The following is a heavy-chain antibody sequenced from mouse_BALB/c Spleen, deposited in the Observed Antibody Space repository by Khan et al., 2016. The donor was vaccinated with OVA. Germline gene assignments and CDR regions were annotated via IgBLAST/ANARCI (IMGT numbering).Heavy chain of an antibody. CDR1: GFSLTSHG. CDR3: ARLGRDYDYAMDY. D-gene: IGHD1-1*01. CDR2: IWSDGST. J-gene: IGHJ4*01. V-gene: IGHV2-6-1*01. Sequence: VQLKQSGPGLVAPSQSLSITCTISGFSLTSHGVHWVRQPPGKGLEWLVVIWSDGSTTYNSALKSRLSISKDNSKSQVFLKMNSLQTDDTAMYYCARLGRDYDYAMDYWGQGTSVTVSS.